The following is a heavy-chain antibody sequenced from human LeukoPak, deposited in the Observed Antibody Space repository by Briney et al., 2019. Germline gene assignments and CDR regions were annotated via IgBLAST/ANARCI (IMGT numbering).Heavy chain of an antibody. Sequence: PGGSLRLSCAASGFTFSDYYMSWIRQSPGKGLEWVSYISSSGSTIFYADSVKGRFTIPRDNAKNSLYLQMNSLRDEDTAVYYCARDQRRTYYYDSSGYGHFDYWGQGTLVTVSS. CDR1: GFTFSDYY. D-gene: IGHD3-22*01. CDR3: ARDQRRTYYYDSSGYGHFDY. J-gene: IGHJ4*02. V-gene: IGHV3-11*01. CDR2: ISSSGSTI.